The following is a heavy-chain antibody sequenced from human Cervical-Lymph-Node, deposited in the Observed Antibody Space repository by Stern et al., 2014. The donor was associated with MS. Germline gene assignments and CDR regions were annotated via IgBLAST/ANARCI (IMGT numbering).Heavy chain of an antibody. V-gene: IGHV4-31*01. CDR1: GASVSSGDFY. Sequence: QLQLQESGPGLVEPSQTLSLTCTVSGASVSSGDFYWSWIRQHPGKGLERIGYIHHSGGTHYNPSLKSPATISLDMSKNQISLKLNSVTSADTAMYFCARGSLLHFPTSGYWGSDGFDLWGHGTVLTVS. CDR3: ARGSLLHFPTSGYWGSDGFDL. D-gene: IGHD3-22*01. CDR2: IHHSGGT. J-gene: IGHJ3*01.